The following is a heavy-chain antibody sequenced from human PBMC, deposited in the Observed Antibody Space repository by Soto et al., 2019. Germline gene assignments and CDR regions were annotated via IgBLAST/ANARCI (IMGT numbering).Heavy chain of an antibody. CDR2: INPSGGST. CDR3: ARALLAAAVDY. J-gene: IGHJ4*02. D-gene: IGHD6-13*01. CDR1: GYTFTSYY. Sequence: ASVQVSFRASGYTFTSYYMHWVRQAPGQGLEWMGIINPSGGSTICAQKFQGRVTMTRDTSTSTVYMELSSLRSEDTAVYYCARALLAAAVDYWGQGTLVTVSS. V-gene: IGHV1-46*01.